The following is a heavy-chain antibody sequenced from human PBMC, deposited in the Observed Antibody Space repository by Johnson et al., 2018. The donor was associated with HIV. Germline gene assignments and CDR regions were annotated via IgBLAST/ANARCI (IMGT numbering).Heavy chain of an antibody. D-gene: IGHD6-13*01. Sequence: QVQLVESGGGVVQPGRSLRLSCAASGFTFSSYGIHWVRQAPGKGLEWVAVISYDGSNKYFADSVKGRFTISRDNSRKTLYLQMNILRVEDTAVYYCARVHIAGRWSDAFEIWGQGTMVTVSS. CDR3: ARVHIAGRWSDAFEI. CDR2: ISYDGSNK. V-gene: IGHV3-30*03. CDR1: GFTFSSYG. J-gene: IGHJ3*02.